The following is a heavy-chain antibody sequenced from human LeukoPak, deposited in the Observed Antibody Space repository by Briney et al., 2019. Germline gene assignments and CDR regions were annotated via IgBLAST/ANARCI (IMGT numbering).Heavy chain of an antibody. V-gene: IGHV3-7*01. D-gene: IGHD3-10*01. CDR1: GFTFSSYW. Sequence: PGGSLRLSCAASGFTFSSYWMSWVRQAPGKGLEWVANIKQDGSEKYYVDSVKGRFTISRDNAKNSLYLQMNSLRAEDTAVYYCARGYGSGSYLLRVTDYWGQGTLVTVSS. CDR3: ARGYGSGSYLLRVTDY. CDR2: IKQDGSEK. J-gene: IGHJ4*02.